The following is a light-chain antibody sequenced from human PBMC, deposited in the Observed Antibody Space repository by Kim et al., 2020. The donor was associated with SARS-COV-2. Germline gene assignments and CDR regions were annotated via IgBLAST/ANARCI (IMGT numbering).Light chain of an antibody. CDR3: QQSYHTPRT. CDR1: QNILNY. J-gene: IGKJ2*01. V-gene: IGKV1-39*01. Sequence: SASVGDRVTITCRSSQNILNYLNWYQQTPGKAPKLLIYAASTLKSGVPSRFSGSGSRTDFTLTISSLQPEDFAVYYCQQSYHTPRTFGQGTKLEIK. CDR2: AAS.